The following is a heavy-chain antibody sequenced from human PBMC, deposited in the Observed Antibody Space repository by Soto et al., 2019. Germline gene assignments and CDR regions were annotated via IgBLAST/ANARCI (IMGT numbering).Heavy chain of an antibody. CDR1: GLIFSSYA. J-gene: IGHJ4*02. D-gene: IGHD6-13*01. CDR3: AKKLKTAAADPFDY. V-gene: IGHV3-23*01. CDR2: ISGSGGST. Sequence: GGSVRLCCAASGLIFSSYAMSWVRQAPGKGLEWVSAISGSGGSTYYADSVKGRFTISRDNSKNTLYLQMNSLRAEDTAVYYCAKKLKTAAADPFDYWGQGTLVTVSS.